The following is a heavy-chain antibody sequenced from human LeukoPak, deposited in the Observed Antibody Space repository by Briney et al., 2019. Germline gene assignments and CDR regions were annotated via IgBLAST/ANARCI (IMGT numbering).Heavy chain of an antibody. CDR2: IHYSGDT. CDR3: ARDFRGYSSGYFGYYFDS. D-gene: IGHD6-19*01. V-gene: IGHV4-39*07. Sequence: SETLSLTCTVSGGSISRNSYYWGWIRQSSGKGLEWIASIHYSGDTYYTASLKSRVTISVDTSKNQFSLRLSSVTAADTAVYFCARDFRGYSSGYFGYYFDSWGQGTLVTVSS. CDR1: GGSISRNSYY. J-gene: IGHJ4*02.